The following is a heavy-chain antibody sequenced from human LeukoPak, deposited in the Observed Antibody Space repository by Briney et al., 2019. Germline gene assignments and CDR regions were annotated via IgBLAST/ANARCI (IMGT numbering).Heavy chain of an antibody. CDR2: MNPNSGNT. D-gene: IGHD2-2*01. J-gene: IGHJ3*02. V-gene: IGHV1-8*01. Sequence: ASAKVSCKASGYTFTSYDINWVRQATGQGLEWMGWMNPNSGNTGYAQKFQGRVTMTRNTSISTAYMELSSLRSEDTAVYYCALVPAAVDAFDIWGQGTMVTVSS. CDR1: GYTFTSYD. CDR3: ALVPAAVDAFDI.